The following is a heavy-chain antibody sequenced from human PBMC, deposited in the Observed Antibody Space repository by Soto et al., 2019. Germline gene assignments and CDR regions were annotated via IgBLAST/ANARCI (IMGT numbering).Heavy chain of an antibody. J-gene: IGHJ5*02. D-gene: IGHD6-6*01. CDR1: GGSFSGYY. V-gene: IGHV4-34*01. CDR2: INHSGST. CDR3: ARGFSSSPGNWFVP. Sequence: QVQLQQWGAGLLKPSETLSLTCAVYGGSFSGYYWSWIRQPPGKGLEWIGEINHSGSTNYNPSLKRRVTISVDTSKKPFSLKLSSLTAADTAVYYCARGFSSSPGNWFVPWGQGTLVTVSS.